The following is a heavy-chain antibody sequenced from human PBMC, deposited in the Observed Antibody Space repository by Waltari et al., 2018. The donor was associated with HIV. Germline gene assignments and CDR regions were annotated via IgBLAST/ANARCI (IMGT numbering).Heavy chain of an antibody. CDR3: AIDRATVVTEVYFDY. V-gene: IGHV1-18*01. Sequence: QVQLVQSGAEVKKPGASVKVSCKASGYTFTSYGISWVRQAPGQGLEWMGWISAYNGNTNYAQKLQGRVTMTTDTSTSTAYMELRSLRSDDTAVYYCAIDRATVVTEVYFDYWGQGTLVTVSS. CDR2: ISAYNGNT. D-gene: IGHD4-17*01. CDR1: GYTFTSYG. J-gene: IGHJ4*02.